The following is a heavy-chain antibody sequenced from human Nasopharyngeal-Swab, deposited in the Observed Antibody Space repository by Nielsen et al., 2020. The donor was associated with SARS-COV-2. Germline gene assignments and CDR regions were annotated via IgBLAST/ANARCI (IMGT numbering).Heavy chain of an antibody. J-gene: IGHJ2*01. D-gene: IGHD4-17*01. CDR2: ITSSGSHI. Sequence: GESLKISCAASGFTFSNYAMNWVRQAPGKGLEWVSSITSSGSHIYYADSVRGRFTISRDNAKNSLYLQVSSLRAEDTAVYYCARGHTVATHWYFDLWGRGTLVTVSS. CDR3: ARGHTVATHWYFDL. CDR1: GFTFSNYA. V-gene: IGHV3-21*01.